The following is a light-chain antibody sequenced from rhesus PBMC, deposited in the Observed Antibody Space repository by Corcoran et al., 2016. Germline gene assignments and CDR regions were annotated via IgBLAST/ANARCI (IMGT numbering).Light chain of an antibody. CDR3: QQYSNWLT. Sequence: EIVLTQSPATLSLSPGERATLSYRASQSVSSSLAWYQQNPGQPPRLLIYDASNRATGIPDRFRNSGSGTDFTLTISSLEPEAVGVYFCQQYSNWLTVGGGTKVELK. CDR2: DAS. CDR1: QSVSSS. V-gene: IGKV3-35*01. J-gene: IGKJ4*01.